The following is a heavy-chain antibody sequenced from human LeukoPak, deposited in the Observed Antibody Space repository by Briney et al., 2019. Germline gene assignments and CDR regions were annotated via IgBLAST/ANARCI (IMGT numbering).Heavy chain of an antibody. CDR2: IYYSGST. CDR1: GGSISSSSYY. J-gene: IGHJ4*02. D-gene: IGHD2-21*02. CDR3: ARGGNVVVTATDYDY. V-gene: IGHV4-39*01. Sequence: PSETLSLTCTVSGGSISSSSYYWGWIRQPPGKGLEWIGSIYYSGSTYYNPSLKSRVTISVDTSKNQFSLKLSSVTAADTAVYYCARGGNVVVTATDYDYRGQGTLVTVSS.